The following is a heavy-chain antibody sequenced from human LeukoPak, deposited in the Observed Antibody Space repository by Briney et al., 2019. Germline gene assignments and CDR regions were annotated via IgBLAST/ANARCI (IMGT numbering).Heavy chain of an antibody. V-gene: IGHV1-69*15. CDR3: ATVVVYGISTLWYFDL. J-gene: IGHJ2*01. Sequence: SVKVSCKASRDTFNNYAIGWVRQSPGQGLEWMGRYIPIFATTKYAQKFQDRVTMTADESTSTDYMELRSLRSGDTAVYYCATVVVYGISTLWYFDLWGRGTLVTVSS. CDR2: YIPIFATT. D-gene: IGHD2/OR15-2a*01. CDR1: RDTFNNYA.